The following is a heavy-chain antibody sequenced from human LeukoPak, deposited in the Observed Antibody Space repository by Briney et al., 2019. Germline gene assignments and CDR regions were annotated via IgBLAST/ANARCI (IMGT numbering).Heavy chain of an antibody. J-gene: IGHJ4*02. Sequence: PGGSLRLSCSASGFTFSAYPIHWVRQAPGKGLEYVSAITVDGAGTYYADSVKGRFTISRDNSKSALYLQMSSLRAEDTAVYYCVKRSGGSTYYYDYWGQGTLVTVSS. CDR1: GFTFSAYP. V-gene: IGHV3-64D*09. CDR2: ITVDGAGT. CDR3: VKRSGGSTYYYDY. D-gene: IGHD6-13*01.